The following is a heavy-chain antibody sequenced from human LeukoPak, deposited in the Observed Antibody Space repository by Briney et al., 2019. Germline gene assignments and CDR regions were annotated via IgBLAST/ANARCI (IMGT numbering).Heavy chain of an antibody. Sequence: PGGSLRLSCVASGFSFNKYAMSWVRQAPGKGLEWVSAISTTGGSTYYADSVKGRFTVSRDNSKNTLSLQMDSLRVEDTALYYCAKDWTTVVTPKGYYFDYWAQGTLLTVSS. CDR3: AKDWTTVVTPKGYYFDY. CDR1: GFSFNKYA. D-gene: IGHD4-23*01. V-gene: IGHV3-23*01. J-gene: IGHJ4*02. CDR2: ISTTGGST.